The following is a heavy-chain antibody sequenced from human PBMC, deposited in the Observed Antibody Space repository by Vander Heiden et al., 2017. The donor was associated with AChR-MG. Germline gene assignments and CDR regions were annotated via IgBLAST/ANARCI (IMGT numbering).Heavy chain of an antibody. V-gene: IGHV4-4*07. CDR1: GGPISSYY. CDR3: ARDLGYSSSKGYYYYGMDV. CDR2: IYTSGST. J-gene: IGHJ6*02. Sequence: QVQLQESGPGLVKPSETLSLTCTVSGGPISSYYWSWIRQPAGKGLDWIGRIYTSGSTNYNPSLKSRVTMSVDTSKNQFSLKLSSVTAADTAVYYCARDLGYSSSKGYYYYGMDVWGQGTTVTVSS. D-gene: IGHD6-6*01.